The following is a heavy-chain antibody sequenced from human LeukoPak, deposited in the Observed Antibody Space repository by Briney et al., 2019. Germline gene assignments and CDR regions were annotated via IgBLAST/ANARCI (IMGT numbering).Heavy chain of an antibody. Sequence: PSETLSLTCTVATPSISTYYTGWIRQPPGKGLEWIGHIYYSGSTKYNPSLKSRVTISLDTSSNQFSLNLRSLTAANTAVYYCASEVSQGGVVDYWGQGTLVTVSS. J-gene: IGHJ4*02. CDR3: ASEVSQGGVVDY. CDR2: IYYSGST. V-gene: IGHV4-59*01. D-gene: IGHD3-3*01. CDR1: TPSISTYY.